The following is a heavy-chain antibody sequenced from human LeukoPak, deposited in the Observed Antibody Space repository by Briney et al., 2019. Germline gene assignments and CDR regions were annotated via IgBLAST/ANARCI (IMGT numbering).Heavy chain of an antibody. CDR2: IYHSGSS. V-gene: IGHV4-38-2*02. D-gene: IGHD3-9*01. Sequence: KTSETLSITCTVSGYSISSGYYWGWIRQPPGKGLEWIGSIYHSGSSYYNPSLKSRVTMPVDTSKKQFSLKLSSVTAADTAVYYCARHFRIRYFDWLLSRGGPYYFDYWGQGTLVTVSS. J-gene: IGHJ4*02. CDR3: ARHFRIRYFDWLLSRGGPYYFDY. CDR1: GYSISSGYY.